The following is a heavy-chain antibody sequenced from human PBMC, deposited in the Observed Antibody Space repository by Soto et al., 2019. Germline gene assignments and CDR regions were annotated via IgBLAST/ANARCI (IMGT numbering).Heavy chain of an antibody. J-gene: IGHJ4*02. CDR3: AKGYSGYRYFDY. V-gene: IGHV1-69*02. Sequence: SVKVSCKASGGTFSSYTISWVRQAPGQGLEWMGRIIPILGIANYAQKFQGRVTITADKSTSTAYMELSSLRSEDTAVYYCAKGYSGYRYFDYWGQGTLVTVSS. CDR1: GGTFSSYT. D-gene: IGHD5-12*01. CDR2: IIPILGIA.